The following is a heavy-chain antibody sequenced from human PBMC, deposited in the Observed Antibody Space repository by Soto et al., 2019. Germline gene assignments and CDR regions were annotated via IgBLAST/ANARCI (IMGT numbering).Heavy chain of an antibody. CDR2: ISSSSSYI. V-gene: IGHV3-21*01. CDR1: GFTFSSYS. J-gene: IGHJ6*02. D-gene: IGHD2-2*02. CDR3: ARGVSYCSSTSCYTPDYYYYGMDV. Sequence: PGGSLRLSCAASGFTFSSYSMNWVRQAPGKGLEWVSSISSSSSYIYYADSVKGRFTISRDNATNSLYLQMNSLRAEDTAVYYCARGVSYCSSTSCYTPDYYYYGMDVWGQGTTVTVSS.